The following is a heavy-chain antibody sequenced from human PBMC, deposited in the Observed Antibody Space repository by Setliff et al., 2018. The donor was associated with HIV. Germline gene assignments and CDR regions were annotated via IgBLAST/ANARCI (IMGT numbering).Heavy chain of an antibody. D-gene: IGHD2-2*01. V-gene: IGHV4-61*02. Sequence: TLSLTCTVSGGSISSGSYYWSWIRQPAGKGLEWIGRIYTSGSTNYNPSLKSRVTISVDTSKNQFSLRLTSVTAADTAVYYCARRRFVVVPTAPEADYWGQGTQVTVSS. CDR3: ARRRFVVVPTAPEADY. CDR1: GGSISSGSYY. J-gene: IGHJ4*02. CDR2: IYTSGST.